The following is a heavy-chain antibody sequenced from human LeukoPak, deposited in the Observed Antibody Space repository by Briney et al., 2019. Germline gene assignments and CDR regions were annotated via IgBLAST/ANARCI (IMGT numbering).Heavy chain of an antibody. CDR3: ARPPNYYDSSDNGDAFDI. V-gene: IGHV5-51*01. J-gene: IGHJ3*02. CDR2: IYPGDSDT. D-gene: IGHD3-22*01. CDR1: GYRFTSYW. Sequence: GESLKISCKGSGYRFTSYWIGWVRQMPGKGLEWMGIIYPGDSDTRHSPSFQGQVTISADKSISTAYLQWSSLKASDTAMYYCARPPNYYDSSDNGDAFDIWGQGTMVTVSS.